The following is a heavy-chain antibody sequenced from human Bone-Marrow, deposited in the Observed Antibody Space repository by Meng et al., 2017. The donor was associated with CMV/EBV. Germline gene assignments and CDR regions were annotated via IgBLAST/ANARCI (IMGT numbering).Heavy chain of an antibody. Sequence: GESLKISCTASGITFSSYEINWVRQAPGKGLEWISYISTSGSTIYYADSVKGRFTISRDNAKDSLYLQMSSLRPDDTAVYYCARDSGYGSVTNPEDSSFDIWGQGTMVTISS. J-gene: IGHJ3*02. CDR2: ISTSGSTI. CDR3: ARDSGYGSVTNPEDSSFDI. CDR1: GITFSSYE. D-gene: IGHD3-10*01. V-gene: IGHV3-48*03.